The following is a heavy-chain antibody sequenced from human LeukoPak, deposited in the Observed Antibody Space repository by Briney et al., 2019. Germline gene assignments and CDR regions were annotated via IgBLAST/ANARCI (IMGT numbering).Heavy chain of an antibody. V-gene: IGHV4-4*07. J-gene: IGHJ4*02. CDR3: ATWVGSIAAHYFDY. D-gene: IGHD6-13*01. Sequence: SETLSLTCTVSGGSISNYYWNWIRQPAGKGLEWIGRMYTSGSPNYNPSLKSRVTMSVDTSKNQFSLKLSSVTAADTAVYYCATWVGSIAAHYFDYWGQGTLVTVSS. CDR2: MYTSGSP. CDR1: GGSISNYY.